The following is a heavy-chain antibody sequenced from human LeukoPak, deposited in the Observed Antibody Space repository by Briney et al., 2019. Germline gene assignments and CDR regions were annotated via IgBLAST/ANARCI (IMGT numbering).Heavy chain of an antibody. CDR2: ISGSSGHT. J-gene: IGHJ4*02. CDR3: AKVGFSEMEWLLYSDH. CDR1: GFTFRIYA. V-gene: IGHV3-23*01. Sequence: PGGSLRLSCAGSGFTFRIYAMSWVRQAPGKGLEWVSAISGSSGHTYYADSVKGRFTISRDNSKNTLYLQMNSLRAEDTAVYYCAKVGFSEMEWLLYSDHWGQGTLVTVSS. D-gene: IGHD3-3*01.